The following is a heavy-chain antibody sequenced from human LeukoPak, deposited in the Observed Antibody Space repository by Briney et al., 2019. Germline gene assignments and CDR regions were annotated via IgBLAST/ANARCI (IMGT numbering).Heavy chain of an antibody. J-gene: IGHJ4*02. CDR3: ARGLYYHDSSGYYYAFDC. CDR1: GFTFSNYN. D-gene: IGHD3-22*01. V-gene: IGHV3-21*01. Sequence: GGSLRLSCAASGFTFSNYNMNWVRQAPGKGLEWVSSISSGSGYIYYADSVKGRFTISRDNAKNSLYLQMNSPRAEDTAVYYCARGLYYHDSSGYYYAFDCWGQGTLVTVSS. CDR2: ISSGSGYI.